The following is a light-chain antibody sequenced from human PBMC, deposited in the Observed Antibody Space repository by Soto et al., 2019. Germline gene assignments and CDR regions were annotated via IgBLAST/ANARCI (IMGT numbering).Light chain of an antibody. CDR2: DAS. V-gene: IGKV1-5*01. Sequence: IQLTQSPSTLSASVRDRLTITCRASQSISFWVAWYQQKSGKAPKVLIYDASTLESGVPSRFSGSRSGTEFTLTISSLQPDDFATYYCQQYYSFPTFGQGTRLEIK. J-gene: IGKJ5*01. CDR1: QSISFW. CDR3: QQYYSFPT.